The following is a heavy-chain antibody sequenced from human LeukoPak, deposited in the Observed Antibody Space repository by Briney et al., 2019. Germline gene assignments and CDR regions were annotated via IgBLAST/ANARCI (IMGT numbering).Heavy chain of an antibody. J-gene: IGHJ4*02. CDR1: GFTFSTYA. CDR3: AKLAESSGYYPSGGFDY. CDR2: ISGSGGST. D-gene: IGHD3-22*01. Sequence: GGSLRLSCAASGFTFSTYAMSWVRQAPGKGLEWVSAISGSGGSTYYADSVKGRFTISRDTSKNTLYLQMNSLRAEGTAVYYCAKLAESSGYYPSGGFDYWGQGTLVTVSS. V-gene: IGHV3-23*01.